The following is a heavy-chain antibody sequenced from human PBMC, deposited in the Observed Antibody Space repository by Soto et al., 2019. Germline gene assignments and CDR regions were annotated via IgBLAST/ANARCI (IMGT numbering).Heavy chain of an antibody. J-gene: IGHJ4*02. CDR2: INHSGST. Sequence: PSETLSLTCAVYGGSFSGYYWSWIRQPPGKGLEWIGEINHSGSTNYNPSLKSRVTISVDTSKNQFSLKLSSVTAADTAVYYCARGRSLYYYGSGSHYFDDWGQRTLVTVSS. D-gene: IGHD3-10*01. CDR3: ARGRSLYYYGSGSHYFDD. V-gene: IGHV4-34*01. CDR1: GGSFSGYY.